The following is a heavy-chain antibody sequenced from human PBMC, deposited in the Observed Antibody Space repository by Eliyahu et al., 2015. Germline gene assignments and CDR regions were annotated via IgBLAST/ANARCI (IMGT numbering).Heavy chain of an antibody. V-gene: IGHV3-33*01. Sequence: QVQLVESGGGVVQPGRSLXXSCXCVWXXXXXVHGMHWVRQVPGKGPEWVANIWYDGSNTYYADSVKGRFTISRDNSKNTVFLQMNNLRAEDTAVYHCARDLALTTMYDAFDIWGRGTMVTVSS. CDR3: ARDLALTTMYDAFDI. J-gene: IGHJ3*02. CDR2: IWYDGSNT. D-gene: IGHD4-17*01. CDR1: XXXXXVHG.